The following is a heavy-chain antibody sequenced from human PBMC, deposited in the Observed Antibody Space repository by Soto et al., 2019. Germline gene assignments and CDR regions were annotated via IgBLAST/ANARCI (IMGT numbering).Heavy chain of an antibody. V-gene: IGHV3-23*01. CDR1: GFTFSSYA. Sequence: EVQLLESGGGLVQPGGSLRLSCAASGFTFSSYAMSWVRQAPGKGLEWVSAISGSGGSTYYADSVKGRFTISRDNSKNTLYLQMNSLRAEDTAVYYCAKNTLTYIVVVVAATMGWFDPWGQGTLVTVSS. J-gene: IGHJ5*02. CDR3: AKNTLTYIVVVVAATMGWFDP. CDR2: ISGSGGST. D-gene: IGHD2-15*01.